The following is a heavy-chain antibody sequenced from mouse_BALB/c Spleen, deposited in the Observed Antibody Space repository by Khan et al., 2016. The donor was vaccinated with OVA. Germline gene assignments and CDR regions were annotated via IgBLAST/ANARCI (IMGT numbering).Heavy chain of an antibody. CDR1: GYTFTTYW. CDR2: INPTSGYT. J-gene: IGHJ2*01. CDR3: TRDRRDY. Sequence: VQLQQSGAELAKPGASVKMSCKASGYTFTTYWMHWVKQRPGQGLEWIGYINPTSGYTDYNEKFKDRATLSADKSSSTAYMQLSSLTSEDSAVYYCTRDRRDYWGQGSNLTVSS. V-gene: IGHV1-7*01.